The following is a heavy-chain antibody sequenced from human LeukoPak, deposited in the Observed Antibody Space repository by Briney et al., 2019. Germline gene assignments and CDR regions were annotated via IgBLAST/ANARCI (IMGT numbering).Heavy chain of an antibody. Sequence: PGGSLRLSCVASGFTVSSNYMSWVRQAPGKGLEWVSVIYSGGSTYYPGSVKGRFTTSRENAKNSLYLQMNSLRVGDTAVYYCARGRGWGTFDIWGQGTMVTVSS. V-gene: IGHV3-66*01. J-gene: IGHJ3*02. D-gene: IGHD3-10*01. CDR2: IYSGGST. CDR3: ARGRGWGTFDI. CDR1: GFTVSSNY.